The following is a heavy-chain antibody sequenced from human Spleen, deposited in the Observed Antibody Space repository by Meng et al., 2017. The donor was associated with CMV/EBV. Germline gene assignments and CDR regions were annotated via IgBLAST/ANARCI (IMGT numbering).Heavy chain of an antibody. CDR2: IRSKANSYAT. J-gene: IGHJ6*02. V-gene: IGHV3-73*01. Sequence: GESLKISCAASGFTFSGSAMHWVRQASGKGLEWVGRIRSKANSYATAYAASVKGRFTISRDDSKNTAYLQMNSLKTEDTAVYYCVKFGFCSIDDCIDNGADVWGQGTTVTVSS. CDR1: GFTFSGSA. D-gene: IGHD2-2*01. CDR3: VKFGFCSIDDCIDNGADV.